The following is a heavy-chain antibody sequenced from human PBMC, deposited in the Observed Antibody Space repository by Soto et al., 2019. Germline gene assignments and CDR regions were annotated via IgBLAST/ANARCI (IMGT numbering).Heavy chain of an antibody. CDR2: IDPRDSYV. CDR1: GYTFTTFW. D-gene: IGHD2-2*01. V-gene: IGHV5-10-1*01. Sequence: GESLKISCTGFGYTFTTFWISWVRQMPGKGLEWMGRIDPRDSYVNYSPSFQGHVTISLDKSISTAYLQWGSLKASDTAMYYCARLFCSTTTCYSWFDPWGQGTLVTVSS. J-gene: IGHJ5*02. CDR3: ARLFCSTTTCYSWFDP.